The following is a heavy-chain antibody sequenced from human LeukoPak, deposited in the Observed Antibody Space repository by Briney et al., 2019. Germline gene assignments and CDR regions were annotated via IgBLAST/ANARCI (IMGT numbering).Heavy chain of an antibody. CDR2: ISWNSGSI. J-gene: IGHJ4*02. Sequence: PGGSLRLSCAASGFTFDDYAMHWVRQAPGKGLEWVSGISWNSGSIGYADSVKGRFTISKDNARNSLYLQMNSLRAEDTALYYCAKDLADLEWLFHGGFDYWGQGTLVTVSS. D-gene: IGHD3-3*01. CDR3: AKDLADLEWLFHGGFDY. V-gene: IGHV3-9*01. CDR1: GFTFDDYA.